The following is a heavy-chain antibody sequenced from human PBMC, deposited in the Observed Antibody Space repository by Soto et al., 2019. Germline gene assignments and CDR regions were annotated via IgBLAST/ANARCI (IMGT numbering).Heavy chain of an antibody. J-gene: IGHJ4*02. V-gene: IGHV1-18*01. CDR2: ISAYNGNT. Sequence: GESLKISCKASGYTFTSYGISWVRQAPGQGLEWMGWISAYNGNTNYAQKLQGRVTMTTDTSTSTAYMELRSLRSDDTAVYYCARDRLYSGYDDYWGQGTLVTVSS. D-gene: IGHD5-12*01. CDR3: ARDRLYSGYDDY. CDR1: GYTFTSYG.